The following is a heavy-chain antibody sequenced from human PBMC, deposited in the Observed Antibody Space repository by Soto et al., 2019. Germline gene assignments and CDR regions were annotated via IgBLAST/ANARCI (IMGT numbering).Heavy chain of an antibody. J-gene: IGHJ4*02. D-gene: IGHD5-12*01. CDR1: GFIFSGYA. Sequence: QVQLVESGGGVVQPGRSLRLSCAASGFIFSGYAMHWVRQAPGKGLEWVAVISYDGNTKYYADSVKGRFTVSRDNSKNTLYVQMNNLSAEETAMYYCAKETSAYEIDYWGQGTLVNVSS. CDR3: AKETSAYEIDY. CDR2: ISYDGNTK. V-gene: IGHV3-30-3*01.